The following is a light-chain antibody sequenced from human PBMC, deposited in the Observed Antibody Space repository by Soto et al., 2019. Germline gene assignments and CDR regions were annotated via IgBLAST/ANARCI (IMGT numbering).Light chain of an antibody. CDR3: QQYPNLWA. J-gene: IGKJ1*01. CDR1: QTIYSN. V-gene: IGKV3-15*01. CDR2: RAS. Sequence: IQMEQTRATQCESVGQGAPRSFRASQTIYSNVAWYQQRPGQAPRLLIYRASARATGIRARLSGSGAWREFTLTIGSLQSEDSAVYSWQQYPNLWAFGQGTKVDI.